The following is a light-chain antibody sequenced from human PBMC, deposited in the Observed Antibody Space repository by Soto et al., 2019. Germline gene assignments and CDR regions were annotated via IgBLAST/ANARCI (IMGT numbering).Light chain of an antibody. J-gene: IGKJ1*01. Sequence: EIMFTQSPATLSLSPGERATLSCRASQSVSSYLAWYQQKPGQAPRLLIYDASNRATGIPARFSGSGSGTDFTLTISSLEPEDFAVYYCQQRSNWHTWTFGQGTKVDIK. CDR1: QSVSSY. V-gene: IGKV3-11*01. CDR3: QQRSNWHTWT. CDR2: DAS.